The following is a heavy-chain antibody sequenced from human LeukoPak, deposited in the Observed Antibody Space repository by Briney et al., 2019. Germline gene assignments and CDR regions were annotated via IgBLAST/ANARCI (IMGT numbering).Heavy chain of an antibody. CDR2: IYYSGST. Sequence: SETLSLTCTVSGGSISSYYWSWIRQPPGKGLEWIGYIYYSGSTNYNPSLKSRVTISVDTSKNQFSLKLSSVTAADTAVYYCATLPTGRHYYYYMDVWGKGTTVTVSS. CDR3: ATLPTGRHYYYYMDV. CDR1: GGSISSYY. D-gene: IGHD6-6*01. V-gene: IGHV4-59*01. J-gene: IGHJ6*03.